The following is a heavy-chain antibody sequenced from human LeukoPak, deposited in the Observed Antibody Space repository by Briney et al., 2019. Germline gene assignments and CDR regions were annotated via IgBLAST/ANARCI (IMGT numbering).Heavy chain of an antibody. CDR3: AKDGPIVVVPAARAASYYFDY. V-gene: IGHV3-30*02. Sequence: PGGSLRLSCAASGFTFSSYEMNWVRQAPGKGLEWVAFIRYDGSNKYYADSVKGRFTISRDNSKNTLYLQMNSLRAEDTAVYYCAKDGPIVVVPAARAASYYFDYWGQGTLVTVSS. J-gene: IGHJ4*02. CDR1: GFTFSSYE. CDR2: IRYDGSNK. D-gene: IGHD2-2*01.